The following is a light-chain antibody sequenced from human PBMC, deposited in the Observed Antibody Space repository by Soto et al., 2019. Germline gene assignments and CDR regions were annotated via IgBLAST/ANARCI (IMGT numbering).Light chain of an antibody. CDR3: QQYYRAPRT. Sequence: DIVRTQSPDSLAVSLGERATINCTSGRSLFYSPHNKSYLAWYQQKVGQPPQMLIYWASTRESGVPDRFRGSGSGTDFTLTISSLQADDVAVYYCQQYYRAPRTFGQGTKVE. CDR1: RSLFYSPHNKSY. V-gene: IGKV4-1*01. J-gene: IGKJ2*01. CDR2: WAS.